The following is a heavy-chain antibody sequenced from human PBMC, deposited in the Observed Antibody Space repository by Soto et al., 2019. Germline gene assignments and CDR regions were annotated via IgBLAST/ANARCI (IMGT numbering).Heavy chain of an antibody. J-gene: IGHJ4*02. Sequence: EVQLVESGGGLVQPGGSLRLSCAASGFTLRSYWMTWVRQAPGKGLEWVANIQEDGSERYYVDSVKGRFTVSRDNAKNSLYLQRNSLRVEDTAVYYCVTPQFDYWGQGTLVIVSS. CDR3: VTPQFDY. V-gene: IGHV3-7*03. CDR2: IQEDGSER. CDR1: GFTLRSYW.